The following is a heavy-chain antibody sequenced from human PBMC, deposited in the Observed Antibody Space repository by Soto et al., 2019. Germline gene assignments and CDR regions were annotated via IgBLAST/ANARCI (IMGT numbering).Heavy chain of an antibody. CDR2: IYYSGST. Sequence: QVQLQESGPGLVKPSETLSLTCTVSGGSISSYYWSWVRQPPGKGLEWIGYIYYSGSTNYNPSLKSRVTLSVDTSKNQCSLKLSSVTAADPAVYDCARLYGLDAFDIWGQGTMVTVSS. CDR1: GGSISSYY. J-gene: IGHJ3*02. CDR3: ARLYGLDAFDI. D-gene: IGHD4-17*01. V-gene: IGHV4-59*01.